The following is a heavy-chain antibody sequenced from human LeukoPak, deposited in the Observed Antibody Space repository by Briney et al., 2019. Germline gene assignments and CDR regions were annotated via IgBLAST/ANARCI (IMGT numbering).Heavy chain of an antibody. J-gene: IGHJ3*02. CDR1: GFTFDDYA. D-gene: IGHD7-27*01. CDR3: AKAELGISAFDI. V-gene: IGHV3-9*01. Sequence: PGRSLRLSCAASGFTFDDYAMHWVRQAPGKGLEWVSGISWNSGSIGYADSVKGRFTISRDNAKNSLYLQMNSLRAEDTALYYCAKAELGISAFDIWGQGTMVTVSS. CDR2: ISWNSGSI.